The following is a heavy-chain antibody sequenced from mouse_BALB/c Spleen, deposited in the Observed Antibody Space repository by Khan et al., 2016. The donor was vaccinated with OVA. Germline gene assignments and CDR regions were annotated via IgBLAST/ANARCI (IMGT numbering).Heavy chain of an antibody. CDR3: AREGAYYRSDGWFSY. D-gene: IGHD2-14*01. CDR2: INPSNGYT. CDR1: GYTFTTYT. J-gene: IGHJ3*01. V-gene: IGHV1-4*01. Sequence: QVQLQQPGAELARPGASVKMSCKASGYTFTTYTMHWVKQRPGQGLEWIGYINPSNGYTNYNQKFKDKSTLTADKSSSTAYMQLSSLTSDYSAVYYCAREGAYYRSDGWFSYWGKGTLVTVSA.